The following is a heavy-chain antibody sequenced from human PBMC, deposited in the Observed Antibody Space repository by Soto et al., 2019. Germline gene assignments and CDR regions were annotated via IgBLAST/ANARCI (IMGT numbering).Heavy chain of an antibody. Sequence: QVQLVQSGAEVKKPGSSVKVSCKASGGTFSSYAISWVRQAPGQGLEWMGGIIPIFGTANYAQKLQGRGTITADKSTSTACMELSSLGSEGPAVYYCARARLTLRVEWPWGQGTLVTVSS. V-gene: IGHV1-69*06. D-gene: IGHD3-22*01. J-gene: IGHJ5*02. CDR3: ARARLTLRVEWP. CDR2: IIPIFGTA. CDR1: GGTFSSYA.